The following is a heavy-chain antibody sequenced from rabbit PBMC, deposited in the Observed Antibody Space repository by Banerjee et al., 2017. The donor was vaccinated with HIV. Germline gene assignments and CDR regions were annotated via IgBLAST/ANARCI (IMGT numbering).Heavy chain of an antibody. D-gene: IGHD1-1*01. V-gene: IGHV1S7*01. CDR3: ARDRAYASSSGYLGYFNL. Sequence: QLEESGGGLVQPGGSLTLSCEASGFDFSSYYMSWVRQAPGKGLEWIGYIDPVFGSTYYASWVNGRFTISSHNAQNTLYLQLNSLTAADTATYFCARDRAYASSSGYLGYFNLWGPGTLVTVS. CDR2: IDPVFGST. J-gene: IGHJ4*01. CDR1: GFDFSSYY.